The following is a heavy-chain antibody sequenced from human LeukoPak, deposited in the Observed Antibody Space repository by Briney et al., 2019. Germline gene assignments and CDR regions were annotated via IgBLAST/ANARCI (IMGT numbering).Heavy chain of an antibody. J-gene: IGHJ4*02. Sequence: PSETLSLTCTVSGGSISSYYWSWVRQPPGKGLEWIGYVSYSGSTDYNPSLKSRVIISIDTSKNQFSLRLSSVTAADTAVYYCARENDRYGRINYWGQGTQVTVSS. V-gene: IGHV4-59*01. CDR3: ARENDRYGRINY. CDR1: GGSISSYY. CDR2: VSYSGST. D-gene: IGHD5-18*01.